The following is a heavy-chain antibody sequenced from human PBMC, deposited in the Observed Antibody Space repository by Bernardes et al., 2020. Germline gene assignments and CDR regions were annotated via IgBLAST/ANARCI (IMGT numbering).Heavy chain of an antibody. D-gene: IGHD6-19*01. CDR2: IYSGGST. CDR1: GFTVSSNY. J-gene: IGHJ4*02. V-gene: IGHV3-53*01. Sequence: GSLSLSCAASGFTVSSNYMSLVRQAPGKGLEWVSVIYSGGSTYYADSVKGRFTISRDNSKNTLYLQMNSLRAEDTAVYYCARDQAWRIAVAGTADYWGQGTTVTVSS. CDR3: ARDQAWRIAVAGTADY.